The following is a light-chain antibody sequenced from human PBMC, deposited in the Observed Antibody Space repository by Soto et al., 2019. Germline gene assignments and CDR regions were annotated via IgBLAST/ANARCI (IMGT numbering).Light chain of an antibody. CDR1: QSVSSY. CDR3: QQRSSSPFT. J-gene: IGKJ3*01. CDR2: DAS. V-gene: IGKV3-11*01. Sequence: EIVLTQSPATLSLSPGERATLSCRASQSVSSYFAWYHQKPGQAPRLLIYDASTRATGIPARFSGSGSGTDFTLTISSLEPEDFAVYYCQQRSSSPFTFGPGTRVDIK.